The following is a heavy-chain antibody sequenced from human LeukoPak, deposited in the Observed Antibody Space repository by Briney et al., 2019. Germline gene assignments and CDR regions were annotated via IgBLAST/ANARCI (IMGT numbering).Heavy chain of an antibody. CDR3: ARDRENQYFDY. J-gene: IGHJ4*02. CDR2: IWYDGTNK. D-gene: IGHD1-14*01. Sequence: PGGSLRLSCAAPGFTFRNHGMYWVRQAPGKGLEWVTTIWYDGTNKYYTDSVKGRFTISRDNSRHTLYLQMNSLRAEDTAVYYCARDRENQYFDYWGQGTLVTVSS. V-gene: IGHV3-33*01. CDR1: GFTFRNHG.